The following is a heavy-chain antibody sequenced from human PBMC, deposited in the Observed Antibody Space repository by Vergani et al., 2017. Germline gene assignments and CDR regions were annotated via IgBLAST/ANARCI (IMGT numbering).Heavy chain of an antibody. D-gene: IGHD4-23*01. J-gene: IGHJ3*02. Sequence: EVQLVESGGGLVQPGGSLRLSCAASGFTFSSYWMHWVRQAPGKGLVWVSRINSDGSSTSYADSVKGRFTIPRDNAKNTLYLQMNSLRAEDTAVYYCARVGGGNSDDAFDIWGQGTMVTVSS. CDR3: ARVGGGNSDDAFDI. CDR2: INSDGSST. V-gene: IGHV3-74*01. CDR1: GFTFSSYW.